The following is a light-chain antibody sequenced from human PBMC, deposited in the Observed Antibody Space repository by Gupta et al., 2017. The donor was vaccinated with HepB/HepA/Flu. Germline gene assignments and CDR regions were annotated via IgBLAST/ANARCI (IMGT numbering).Light chain of an antibody. CDR1: QSVLYSSNNKNF. J-gene: IGKJ3*01. CDR2: WAS. V-gene: IGKV4-1*01. Sequence: DIVMAQSPDSLAVSLGERATINCKSSQSVLYSSNNKNFLAWYQQKPGQPPKLLIYWASTRESGVPDRFSGSGSGTDFTLTISSLQAEDVAVYYCHQYYSTPFTFGPGTKVEIK. CDR3: HQYYSTPFT.